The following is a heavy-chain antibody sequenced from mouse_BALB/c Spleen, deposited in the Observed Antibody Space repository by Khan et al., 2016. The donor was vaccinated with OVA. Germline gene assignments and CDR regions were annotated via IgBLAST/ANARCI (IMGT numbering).Heavy chain of an antibody. CDR2: IFPGTGTT. CDR3: ARGYFGNYEFAY. CDR1: GYTFTSYW. Sequence: QVQLKQSGAELVKPGASVKLSCKTSGYTFTSYWIQWVKQRPGQGLGWIGQIFPGTGTTYYNENFKGKATLTVDTSSNTAYMQFSSLTSEDPAVYFCARGYFGNYEFAYWGQGTLVTVSP. D-gene: IGHD2-1*01. V-gene: IGHV1S132*01. J-gene: IGHJ3*01.